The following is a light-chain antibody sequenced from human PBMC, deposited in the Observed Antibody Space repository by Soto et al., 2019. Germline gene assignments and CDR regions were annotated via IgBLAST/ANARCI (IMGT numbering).Light chain of an antibody. CDR3: AASEISPRALYV. J-gene: IGLJ1*01. CDR1: SSNIGSNY. CDR2: RNN. Sequence: HSVLTQPPSASGTPGQRVTISCSGSSSNIGSNYVYWYQQLPGTAPKLLIYRNNQRPSGVPDRFSGSKSGTSASLAISGLRSEDEADYYCAASEISPRALYV. V-gene: IGLV1-47*01.